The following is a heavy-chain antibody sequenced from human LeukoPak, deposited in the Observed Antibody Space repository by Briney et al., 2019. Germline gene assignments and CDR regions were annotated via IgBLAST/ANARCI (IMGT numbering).Heavy chain of an antibody. CDR1: GFTFSSYG. CDR2: ISYDGSNK. D-gene: IGHD3-3*01. Sequence: GGSLRLSCTASGFTFSSYGMHWVRQAPGKGLEWVAVISYDGSNKYYADSVKGRFTISRDNSKNTLYVQMNSLRAEDTAVYYCARDPVKFWSGHDCWGQGTLVTVSS. CDR3: ARDPVKFWSGHDC. V-gene: IGHV3-30*03. J-gene: IGHJ4*02.